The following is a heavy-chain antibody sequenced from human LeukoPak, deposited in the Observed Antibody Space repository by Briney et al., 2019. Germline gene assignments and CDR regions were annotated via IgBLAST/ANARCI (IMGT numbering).Heavy chain of an antibody. J-gene: IGHJ4*02. V-gene: IGHV1-69*01. CDR2: MIPIFGTA. Sequence: SVKVSCKASGGTFSSYAISWVRQAPGQGLEWMGGMIPIFGTANYAQKFQGRVTITADESTSTAYMELSSLRSEDTAVYYCARVRCTNGVCSHPFDYWGQGTLVTVSS. CDR1: GGTFSSYA. CDR3: ARVRCTNGVCSHPFDY. D-gene: IGHD2-8*01.